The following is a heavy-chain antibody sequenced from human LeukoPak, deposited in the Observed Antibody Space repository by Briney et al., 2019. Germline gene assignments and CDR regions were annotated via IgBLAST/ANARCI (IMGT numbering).Heavy chain of an antibody. Sequence: GGSLRLSCAASGFTYSNYAKHWVRQAPAKGLEWVAVIWYDGRNTYYSDSVKGRFTISRDNSKNTLYLQMDTLRVEDTAVYYCARSEGRFYGSGSYRGFDYWGQGILVTVSS. J-gene: IGHJ4*02. V-gene: IGHV3-33*01. D-gene: IGHD3-10*01. CDR3: ARSEGRFYGSGSYRGFDY. CDR2: IWYDGRNT. CDR1: GFTYSNYA.